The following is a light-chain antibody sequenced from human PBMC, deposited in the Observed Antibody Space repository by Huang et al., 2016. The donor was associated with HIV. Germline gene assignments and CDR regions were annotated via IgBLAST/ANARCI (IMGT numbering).Light chain of an antibody. CDR1: QSLSNY. CDR3: QHYNAWPPKT. J-gene: IGKJ1*01. V-gene: IGKV3-15*01. Sequence: EIVMTQSPATLSVSPGERATLSCRASQSLSNYLAWYQQKPGQAPRLLIYDASTRAVGIPARFSGSGSGTEFTLTISSLQSEDVAIYYCQHYNAWPPKTFGHGTKVEIK. CDR2: DAS.